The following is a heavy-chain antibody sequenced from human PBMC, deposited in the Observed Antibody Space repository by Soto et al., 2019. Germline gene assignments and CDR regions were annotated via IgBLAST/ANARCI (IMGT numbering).Heavy chain of an antibody. CDR2: IMPIFGTP. CDR1: GGTFDSYV. CDR3: ARVHSSGIFYFVDP. V-gene: IGHV1-69*13. D-gene: IGHD3-10*01. J-gene: IGHJ5*02. Sequence: SVKVSCKASGGTFDSYVISWLRQAPGQGLEWMGGIMPIFGTPNYAQKFRGRVTISAVESTSTAYLELSSLTSDDTAVYYCARVHSSGIFYFVDPWGQGTLVTVSS.